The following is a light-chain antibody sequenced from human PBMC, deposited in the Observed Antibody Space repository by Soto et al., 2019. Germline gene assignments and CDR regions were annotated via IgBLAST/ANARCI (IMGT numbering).Light chain of an antibody. J-gene: IGKJ5*01. CDR2: TTS. CDR3: QQANSFPIT. Sequence: DIQMTQSPSFMSASVGDRVTVTCRASQGINRWLAGYQQKPGKAPKLLIYTTSTLASGVPSRFSGSGSGTDFTLTISSLQPEDFATYYCQQANSFPITFGQGTRLEIK. CDR1: QGINRW. V-gene: IGKV1-12*01.